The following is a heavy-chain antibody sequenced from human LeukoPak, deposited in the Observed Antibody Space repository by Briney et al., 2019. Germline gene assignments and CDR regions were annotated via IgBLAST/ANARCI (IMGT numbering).Heavy chain of an antibody. V-gene: IGHV1-8*01. CDR3: AREDSSSSDWFDP. Sequence: GASVKVSCKASGYTFTSYDINWVRQATGQGLEWMGWMNPNSGDTGYAQKFQGRVTMTRNPSISTAYLELSSLRSEDTAVYYCAREDSSSSDWFDPWGQGTLVTVSS. CDR2: MNPNSGDT. D-gene: IGHD6-13*01. J-gene: IGHJ5*02. CDR1: GYTFTSYD.